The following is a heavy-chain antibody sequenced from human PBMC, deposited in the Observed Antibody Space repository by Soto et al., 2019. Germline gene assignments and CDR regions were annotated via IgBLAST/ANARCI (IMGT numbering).Heavy chain of an antibody. V-gene: IGHV1-69*13. CDR2: IIPIFGTA. Sequence: VKVSCKASGYTFTGYYMHWVRQAPGQGLEWMGGIIPIFGTANYAQKFQGRVTITADESTSTAYMELSSLRSEDTAVYYCAREAYLNYGMDVWGQGTTVTVSS. CDR1: GYTFTGYY. CDR3: AREAYLNYGMDV. D-gene: IGHD2-2*01. J-gene: IGHJ6*02.